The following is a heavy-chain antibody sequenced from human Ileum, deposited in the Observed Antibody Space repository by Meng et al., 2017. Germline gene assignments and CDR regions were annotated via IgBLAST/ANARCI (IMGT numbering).Heavy chain of an antibody. V-gene: IGHV4-34*01. Sequence: QVQLQQWGAGLLKPSETLSLTCAAYGGSFSGYYWSWIRQPPGKGLEWIGEINHSGSTNYNPSLKSRVTISVDTSKNQFSLKLSSVTAADTAVYYCARTSGWFYYWGQGTLVTVSS. J-gene: IGHJ4*02. CDR1: GGSFSGYY. D-gene: IGHD6-19*01. CDR3: ARTSGWFYY. CDR2: INHSGST.